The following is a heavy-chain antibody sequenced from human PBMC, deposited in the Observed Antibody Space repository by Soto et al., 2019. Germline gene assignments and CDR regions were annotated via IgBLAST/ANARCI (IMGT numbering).Heavy chain of an antibody. CDR1: GFTFSDYY. D-gene: IGHD4-17*01. Sequence: GGSLRLSCAASGFTFSDYYMTWIRQAPGKGLEWVSYISSSGSPIYYADSVKGRFTISRDNAKNLLFLQMNSLRVEDTAVYYCASPPTILDYGDDNCFVPWGQGSLVNVSS. J-gene: IGHJ5*02. CDR2: ISSSGSPI. CDR3: ASPPTILDYGDDNCFVP. V-gene: IGHV3-11*04.